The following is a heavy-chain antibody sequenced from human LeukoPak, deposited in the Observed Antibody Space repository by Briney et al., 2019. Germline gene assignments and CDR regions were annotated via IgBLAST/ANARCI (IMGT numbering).Heavy chain of an antibody. V-gene: IGHV1-69*05. D-gene: IGHD2-15*01. CDR3: VGTGYCSGGSCYASDFDY. CDR2: IIPIFGTA. CDR1: GGTFSSYA. J-gene: IGHJ4*02. Sequence: SVKVSCKASGGTFSSYAISWVRQAPGQGLEWMGRIIPIFGTANYAQKFQGRVTITTDESTSTAYMELSSLRSEDTAVYYCVGTGYCSGGSCYASDFDYWGQGTLVTVSS.